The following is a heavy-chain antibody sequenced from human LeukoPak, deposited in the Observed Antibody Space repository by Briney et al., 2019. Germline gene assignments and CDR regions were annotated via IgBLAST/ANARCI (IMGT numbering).Heavy chain of an antibody. D-gene: IGHD3-22*01. CDR2: INPNSGGT. CDR1: GYTFTAYY. J-gene: IGHJ4*02. Sequence: ASVKVSCKASGYTFTAYYMHWVRQAPGQGLEWIGWINPNSGGTNYAQKFQGRVTMTRDTSISTAYMELSRLRSDDTAVYYCARVTYDSSGHYYPTFDYWGQGTLVTVSS. V-gene: IGHV1-2*02. CDR3: ARVTYDSSGHYYPTFDY.